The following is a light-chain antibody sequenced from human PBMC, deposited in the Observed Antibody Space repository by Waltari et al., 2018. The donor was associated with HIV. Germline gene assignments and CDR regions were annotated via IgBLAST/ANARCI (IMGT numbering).Light chain of an antibody. CDR1: QSVFYSSNNKNY. Sequence: DIVMTQSPDSLAVSLGERATINCESSQSVFYSSNNKNYLAWYQRKPGQPPKLLIYWASTRESGVPDRFSGSGSGTDFSLTISSLQAEDVAVYYCQQYYSRPPTFGQGTKLEIK. CDR3: QQYYSRPPT. V-gene: IGKV4-1*01. J-gene: IGKJ2*01. CDR2: WAS.